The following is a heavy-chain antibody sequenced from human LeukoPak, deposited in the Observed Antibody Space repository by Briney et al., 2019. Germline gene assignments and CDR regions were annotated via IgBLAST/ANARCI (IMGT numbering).Heavy chain of an antibody. V-gene: IGHV3-66*01. CDR3: ANYGDYQYFDY. CDR1: GFTVSSNY. D-gene: IGHD4-17*01. CDR2: IYSGGST. J-gene: IGHJ4*02. Sequence: GGSLRLSCAASGFTVSSNYMSWVRQAPGKGLEWVSLIYSGGSTYYADSVKGRFTISRDNSKNTLYLQMNSLKTDDTAVYYCANYGDYQYFDYWGQGTPVTVSS.